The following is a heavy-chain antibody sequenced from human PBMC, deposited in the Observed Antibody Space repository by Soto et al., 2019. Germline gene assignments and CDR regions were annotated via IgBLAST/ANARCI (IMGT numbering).Heavy chain of an antibody. CDR2: ITGSGGST. CDR3: AKALTVVRGLIYYGMDV. Sequence: GGSLRLSCAASGFTFSSYAMSWVRQSPGKGLTWVSVITGSGGSTYYADSVKGRFTISRDNSKNTLYLQMNSLRDEDTAVYYCAKALTVVRGLIYYGMDVWGQGTTVTVSS. D-gene: IGHD3-10*01. J-gene: IGHJ6*02. V-gene: IGHV3-23*01. CDR1: GFTFSSYA.